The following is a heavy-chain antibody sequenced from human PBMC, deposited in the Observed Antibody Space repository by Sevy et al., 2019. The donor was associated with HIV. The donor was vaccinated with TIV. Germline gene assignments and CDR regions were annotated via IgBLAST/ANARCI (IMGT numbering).Heavy chain of an antibody. J-gene: IGHJ4*02. CDR1: GFTFSTYP. CDR2: VYYDGNNK. D-gene: IGHD1-1*01. V-gene: IGHV3-30*02. Sequence: GGSLRLSCAASGFTFSTYPMNWVRQAPGRGLEWVAYVYYDGNNKYYADSVKGRFTISRVNSQKTLYLQTHSLRSEDTAVYYCAIDSWTATYMYNYYWGQGTLVTVSS. CDR3: AIDSWTATYMYNYY.